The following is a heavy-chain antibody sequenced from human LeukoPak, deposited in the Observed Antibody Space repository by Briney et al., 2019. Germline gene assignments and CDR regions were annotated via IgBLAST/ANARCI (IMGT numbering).Heavy chain of an antibody. CDR3: ARDSYGDANFDS. Sequence: GGSLRLSCAASGFILNTNYMTWVRQAPGRGLEWVSFIYADGNTYYADSVKGRFTISRDISKNAVYLQMNSLRAEDTAVYYCARDSYGDANFDSWGQETLVTVSS. J-gene: IGHJ4*02. CDR1: GFILNTNY. D-gene: IGHD4-17*01. V-gene: IGHV3-53*01. CDR2: IYADGNT.